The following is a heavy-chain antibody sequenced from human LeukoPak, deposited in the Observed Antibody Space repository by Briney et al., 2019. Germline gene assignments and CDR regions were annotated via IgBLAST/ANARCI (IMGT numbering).Heavy chain of an antibody. CDR3: ARSYDSSGYYAPLDFDY. CDR2: IYSGGST. J-gene: IGHJ4*02. Sequence: GGSLRLSCAASGFTVSSNYMSWVRQAPGKGLEWVSVIYSGGSTYYADSVKGRFTISRDNSKNTLYLQMNSLRAEDTAVYYCARSYDSSGYYAPLDFDYWGQGTLVTVSS. V-gene: IGHV3-66*01. D-gene: IGHD3-22*01. CDR1: GFTVSSNY.